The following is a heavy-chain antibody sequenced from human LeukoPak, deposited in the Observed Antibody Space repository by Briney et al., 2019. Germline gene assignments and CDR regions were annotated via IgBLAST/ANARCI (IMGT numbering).Heavy chain of an antibody. CDR2: ISWDGGYT. D-gene: IGHD6-19*01. Sequence: GGSLRLSCAASGFTFDDYAMHWVRQAPGKGLEWVSVISWDGGYTYYADSVRGRFTISRDNSKNSLYLQMNSLRTEDTALYYCAKDDRAVAGTGYFDYWGQGTLVTVSS. CDR3: AKDDRAVAGTGYFDY. J-gene: IGHJ4*02. V-gene: IGHV3-43D*03. CDR1: GFTFDDYA.